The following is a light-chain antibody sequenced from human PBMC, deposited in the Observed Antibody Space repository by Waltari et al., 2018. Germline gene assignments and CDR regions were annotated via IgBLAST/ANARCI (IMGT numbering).Light chain of an antibody. CDR2: DVT. CDR3: SSYTSSRTYV. J-gene: IGLJ1*01. CDR1: SSEVGAYAF. V-gene: IGLV2-14*03. Sequence: QSALTQPASVSGSPGQSLAISCPGTSSEVGAYAFLSWYQQRPGKAPKLLIYDVTSRPSGVSDHFSGSKSGNTASLTISGLQTEDEADYYCSSYTSSRTYVFGTGTKVTVL.